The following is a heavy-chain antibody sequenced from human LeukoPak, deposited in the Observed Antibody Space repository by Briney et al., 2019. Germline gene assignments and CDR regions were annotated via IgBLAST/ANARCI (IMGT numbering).Heavy chain of an antibody. CDR1: GGSISSYY. CDR3: ARSKDILTGYCFDY. V-gene: IGHV4-59*01. J-gene: IGHJ4*02. CDR2: IYYSGST. D-gene: IGHD3-9*01. Sequence: SETLPLTCTVSGGSISSYYWSWIRQPPGEGLEWTGYIYYSGSTNYNPSLKSRVTISVDTSKNQFSLKLRSVTAADTAVYYCARSKDILTGYCFDYWGQGTLVTVSS.